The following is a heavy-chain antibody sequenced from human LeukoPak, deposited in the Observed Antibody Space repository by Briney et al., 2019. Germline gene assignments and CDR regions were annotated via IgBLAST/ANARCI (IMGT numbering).Heavy chain of an antibody. CDR3: ARILYYYHGMDV. Sequence: SETLSLNCTVSGGSISSSNFYWGWIRQPPGKGLEWIGSIYYSGSTYYNPSLKSRVTISVDTSKNQFSLKLSSVTAADTAVYYCARILYYYHGMDVWGQGTTVTVS. V-gene: IGHV4-39*01. J-gene: IGHJ6*02. CDR1: GGSISSSNFY. CDR2: IYYSGST.